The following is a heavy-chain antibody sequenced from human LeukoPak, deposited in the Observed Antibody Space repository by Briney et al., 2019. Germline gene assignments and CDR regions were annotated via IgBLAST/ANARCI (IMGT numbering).Heavy chain of an antibody. CDR3: AKGGSISMVRGVLATGQQLVR. CDR1: GFTFSSYA. Sequence: PGGSLRLSCAASGFTFSSYAMSWVRQAPGKGLEWVSAISGSGGSTYYADSVKGRFTNSRDNSKNTLYLQMNSLRAEDTAVYYCAKGGSISMVRGVLATGQQLVRWGQGTLVTVSS. CDR2: ISGSGGST. V-gene: IGHV3-23*01. J-gene: IGHJ4*02. D-gene: IGHD3-10*01.